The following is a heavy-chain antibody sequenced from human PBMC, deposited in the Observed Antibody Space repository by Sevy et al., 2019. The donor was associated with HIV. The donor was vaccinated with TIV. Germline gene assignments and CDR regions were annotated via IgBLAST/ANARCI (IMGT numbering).Heavy chain of an antibody. D-gene: IGHD4-17*01. Sequence: SGPTLVKPTQTLTLTCTFSGFSLSTSGVGVGWIRQPPGKALEWLTLIYWDDDKRYSLSLKSGLTITKDTSKSQVVLTMTNMDPVDTATYFCARFNYGDYTAYFDFWGQGTLVTVSS. CDR3: ARFNYGDYTAYFDF. J-gene: IGHJ4*02. V-gene: IGHV2-5*02. CDR2: IYWDDDK. CDR1: GFSLSTSGVG.